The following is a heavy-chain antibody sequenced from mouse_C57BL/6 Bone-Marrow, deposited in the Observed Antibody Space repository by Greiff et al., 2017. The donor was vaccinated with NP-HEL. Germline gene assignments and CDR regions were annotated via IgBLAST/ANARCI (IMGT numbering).Heavy chain of an antibody. V-gene: IGHV1-64*01. Sequence: VQLQQPGAELVKPGASVKLSCKASGYTFTSYWMHWVKQRPGQGLEWIGMIHPNSGSTNYNEKFKRKATLTVAKSSSTAYMQLSSLTSEDSAVYYCARDYGSSSSNFDYWGQGTTLTVSS. D-gene: IGHD1-1*01. CDR3: ARDYGSSSSNFDY. J-gene: IGHJ2*01. CDR1: GYTFTSYW. CDR2: IHPNSGST.